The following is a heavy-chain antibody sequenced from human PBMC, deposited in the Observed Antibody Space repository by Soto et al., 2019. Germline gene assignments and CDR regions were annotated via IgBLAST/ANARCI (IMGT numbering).Heavy chain of an antibody. D-gene: IGHD6-13*01. J-gene: IGHJ4*02. Sequence: PSETLSLTCTVSGGSISSSSYYWGWIRQPPGKGLEWIGSIYYSGSTYYNPSLKSRVTISVDTSKNQFSLKLSPVTAADTAVYYCARRSDWSSSWYSDYWGQGTLVTVSS. CDR3: ARRSDWSSSWYSDY. CDR2: IYYSGST. V-gene: IGHV4-39*01. CDR1: GGSISSSSYY.